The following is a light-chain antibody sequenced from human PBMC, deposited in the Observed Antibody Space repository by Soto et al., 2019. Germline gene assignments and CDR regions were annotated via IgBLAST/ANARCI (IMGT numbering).Light chain of an antibody. CDR1: SSNIGNNY. V-gene: IGLV1-51*02. CDR3: GTWDSSLSAGRV. Sequence: QSVLTQPPSVSAAPGQKVTISCSGSSSNIGNNYVSWYQQLPGTAPILLIYENNKRPSGIPDRFSGSKSGTSATLGITGLQTGDEADYYCGTWDSSLSAGRVFGGGTKLTVL. CDR2: ENN. J-gene: IGLJ2*01.